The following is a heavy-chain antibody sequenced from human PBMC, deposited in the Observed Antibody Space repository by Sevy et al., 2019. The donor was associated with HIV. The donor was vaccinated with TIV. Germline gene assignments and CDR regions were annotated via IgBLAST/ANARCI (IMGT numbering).Heavy chain of an antibody. CDR3: ARDHPIPAAAGTDWYFDL. Sequence: ASVKVSCKASGGTFSSYAISWVRQAPGQGLEWMGGIIPILGIANYAQKFQGRVTITADKSTSTAYMELSSLRSEDTAVYYCARDHPIPAAAGTDWYFDLWGRGTLVTVSS. J-gene: IGHJ2*01. D-gene: IGHD6-13*01. CDR2: IIPILGIA. CDR1: GGTFSSYA. V-gene: IGHV1-69*10.